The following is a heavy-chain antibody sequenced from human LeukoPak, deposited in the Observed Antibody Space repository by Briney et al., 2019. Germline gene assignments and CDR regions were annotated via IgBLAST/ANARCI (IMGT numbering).Heavy chain of an antibody. CDR2: ISGSGGTP. CDR3: AKRGVVIRVILVGFHKEAYYFDS. V-gene: IGHV3-23*01. CDR1: GITLSNYG. Sequence: GGSLRLSCAVSGITLSNYGMSWVRQTLGKGLEWVAGISGSGGTPSYADSVKGRFTISRDNPKNTLYLQMNSLRAEDTAVYFCAKRGVVIRVILVGFHKEAYYFDSWGQGALVTVSS. J-gene: IGHJ4*02. D-gene: IGHD3-22*01.